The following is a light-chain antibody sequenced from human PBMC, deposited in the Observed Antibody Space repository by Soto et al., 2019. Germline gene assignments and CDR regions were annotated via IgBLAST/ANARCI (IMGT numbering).Light chain of an antibody. CDR3: QQYNNWPPWT. Sequence: ILMTQSPATLSVSPGERATLSCRASQSVSNNLAWYQQKPGQAPRLLIYDASNRATGIPAKFSGSGSGTGFTLTLRGLQSDDFPLSYCQQYNNWPPWTFGQGTKVEIK. J-gene: IGKJ1*01. CDR1: QSVSNN. CDR2: DAS. V-gene: IGKV3-15*01.